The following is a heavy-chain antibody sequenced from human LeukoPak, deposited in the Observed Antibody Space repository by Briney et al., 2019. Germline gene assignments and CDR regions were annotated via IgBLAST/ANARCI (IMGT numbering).Heavy chain of an antibody. CDR2: IYPGDSDT. V-gene: IGHV5-51*01. Sequence: GESLKISCKGSGYSFTSYWIVWVRQLPGKGLEWMGIIYPGDSDTRYSPSFQGQVTISADKSISTAYLQWSSLKASDTAMYYCASPSLYYYDSSGWGGMDVCGQGTTVTVS. D-gene: IGHD3-22*01. CDR3: ASPSLYYYDSSGWGGMDV. J-gene: IGHJ6*02. CDR1: GYSFTSYW.